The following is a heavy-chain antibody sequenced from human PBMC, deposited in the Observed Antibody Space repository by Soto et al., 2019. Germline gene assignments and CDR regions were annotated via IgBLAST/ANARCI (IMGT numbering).Heavy chain of an antibody. CDR3: AKDRYCSATSCQDFGS. J-gene: IGHJ4*02. CDR2: LSGSGIGK. Sequence: PGGSLRLSCAASGFSVTSCAMSWLRQAPGKELEWVSVLSGSGIGKHYADSVKGRFTISRDNSRNTLYLQMSGLRVEDTAVYYCAKDRYCSATSCQDFGSWGQGTLVTVSS. D-gene: IGHD2-2*01. V-gene: IGHV3-23*01. CDR1: GFSVTSCA.